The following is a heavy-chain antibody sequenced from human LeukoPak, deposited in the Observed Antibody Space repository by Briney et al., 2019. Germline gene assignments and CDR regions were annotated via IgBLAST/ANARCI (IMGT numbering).Heavy chain of an antibody. CDR3: ARDRAANQDWVEFDP. D-gene: IGHD3/OR15-3a*01. V-gene: IGHV3-66*03. CDR1: GFRFSDYY. Sequence: GGSLRLSCAVSGFRFSDYYMSWVRQAPGKGLEWVGLIRDSCEAFYADFARGRFAISRDESENTLYLQMNSLRVEDTAVYFCARDRAANQDWVEFDPWGQGTPVIVSS. CDR2: IRDSCEA. J-gene: IGHJ5*02.